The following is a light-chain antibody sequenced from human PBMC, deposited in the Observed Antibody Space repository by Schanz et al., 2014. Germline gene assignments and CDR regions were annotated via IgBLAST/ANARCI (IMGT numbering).Light chain of an antibody. J-gene: IGKJ3*01. CDR2: DAS. V-gene: IGKV1-5*01. CDR3: QQYDSYPFT. CDR1: QSISSW. Sequence: IQLTQSPSSLSASVGDRVTITCRASQSISSWLAWYQQKPGKAPKLLIYDASNLETGVPSRFSGSGSGTDFTLTISSLQPEDFATYYCQQYDSYPFTFGPGTSVDIK.